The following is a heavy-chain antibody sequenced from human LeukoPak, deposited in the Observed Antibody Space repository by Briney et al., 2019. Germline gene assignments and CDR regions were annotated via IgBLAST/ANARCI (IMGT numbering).Heavy chain of an antibody. V-gene: IGHV3-21*01. CDR1: GFTFSSYS. Sequence: GGSLRLSCAASGFTFSSYSMNWVRQAPGKGLEWVSSISSSSSYIYYADSVKGRFTISRDNAKNSLYLQMNCLRAEDTAVYYCARAEGDCSSTSCYGNWFDPWGQGTLVTVS. J-gene: IGHJ5*02. CDR3: ARAEGDCSSTSCYGNWFDP. CDR2: ISSSSSYI. D-gene: IGHD2-2*01.